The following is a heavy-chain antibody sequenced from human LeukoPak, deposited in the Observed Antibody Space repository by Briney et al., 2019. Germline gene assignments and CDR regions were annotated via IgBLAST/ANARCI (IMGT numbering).Heavy chain of an antibody. J-gene: IGHJ4*02. V-gene: IGHV4-39*01. Sequence: PSETLSLTCTVSGGSISSSSYYWGWIRQPPGKGLEWIASIYYSGSTYYNPSLKSRVTISVDTSKNQFSLKLSSVTAADTAVYYCARHRRTTVVTPGGLRYFDYWGQGTLVTVSS. CDR2: IYYSGST. CDR1: GGSISSSSYY. CDR3: ARHRRTTVVTPGGLRYFDY. D-gene: IGHD4-23*01.